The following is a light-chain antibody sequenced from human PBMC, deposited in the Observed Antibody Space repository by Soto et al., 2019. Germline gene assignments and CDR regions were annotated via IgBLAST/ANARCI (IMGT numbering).Light chain of an antibody. CDR2: EVF. V-gene: IGLV2-14*01. J-gene: IGLJ2*01. Sequence: QSALTQPASVSESPGQSITISCTGTISDVGGYNYVSWYQHHPGKAPNLMIYEVFNRPSGVSNRFSGSRYGNTASLTISGLQAKDEGDYYCTSYAGTAPHVVFGGGTKLTVL. CDR3: TSYAGTAPHVV. CDR1: ISDVGGYNY.